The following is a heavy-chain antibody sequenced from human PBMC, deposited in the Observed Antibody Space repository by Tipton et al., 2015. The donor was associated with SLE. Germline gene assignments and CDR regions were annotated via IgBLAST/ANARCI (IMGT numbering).Heavy chain of an antibody. CDR1: GASISSHY. J-gene: IGHJ4*02. CDR2: IFYGRDT. Sequence: LRLSCTVSGASISSHYWNWIRQTPGEGLEWIGYIFYGRDTNYNPSLKSRVTISIEASKNQFSLKLTSVTAADTAVYYCARLVGAYDILTGYYQRYFDYWGQGTLVTVSS. V-gene: IGHV4-59*08. D-gene: IGHD3-9*01. CDR3: ARLVGAYDILTGYYQRYFDY.